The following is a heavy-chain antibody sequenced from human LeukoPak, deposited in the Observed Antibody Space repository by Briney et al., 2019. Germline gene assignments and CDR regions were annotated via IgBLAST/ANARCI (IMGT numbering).Heavy chain of an antibody. V-gene: IGHV3-48*03. J-gene: IGHJ6*04. D-gene: IGHD3-10*02. CDR2: ISSSGSTI. CDR1: GFTFSDYH. CDR3: AELGITMIGGV. Sequence: GGSLRLSCAASGFTFSDYHMNWVRQAPGKGLEWVSYISSSGSTIYYADSVKGRFTISRDNAKNSLYLQMNSLRAEDTAVYYCAELGITMIGGVWGKGTTVTVSS.